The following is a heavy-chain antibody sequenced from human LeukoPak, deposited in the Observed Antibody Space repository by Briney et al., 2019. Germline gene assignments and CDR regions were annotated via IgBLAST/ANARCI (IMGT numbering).Heavy chain of an antibody. CDR1: GGSFSGYY. V-gene: IGHV4-34*01. J-gene: IGHJ3*02. Sequence: SETLSLTCAVYGGSFSGYYWSWIRQPPGKGLEWIGEINHSGSTNYNPSLKSRVTISVDTSKNQFSLKLSSVTAADTAVYYCARGGKPKSREVLDAFDIWGPGAMVAVS. D-gene: IGHD1-14*01. CDR2: INHSGST. CDR3: ARGGKPKSREVLDAFDI.